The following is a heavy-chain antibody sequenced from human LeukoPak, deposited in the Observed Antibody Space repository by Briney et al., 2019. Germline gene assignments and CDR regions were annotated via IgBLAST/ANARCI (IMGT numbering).Heavy chain of an antibody. CDR2: ISNSGNTI. CDR3: TTGDPWDHWFL. CDR1: GFTFSDYY. J-gene: IGHJ3*01. D-gene: IGHD3-10*01. V-gene: IGHV3-11*04. Sequence: PGGSLRLSCAASGFTFSDYYMSWISQAPGKGLEWVSYISNSGNTIYYADSVKGRFTISRDNAKNSLYLQMNSLRAEDTAVYYCTTGDPWDHWFLWGQGTMVTVSS.